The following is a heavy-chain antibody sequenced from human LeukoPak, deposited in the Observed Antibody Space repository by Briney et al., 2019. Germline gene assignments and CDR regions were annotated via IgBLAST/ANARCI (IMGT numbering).Heavy chain of an antibody. Sequence: GGSLRLSCAASGFTVSSNYMSWVRQAPGKGLEWVSVIYSGGSTYYADSVKGRFTISRDNCKNTLYLQMNSLRAEDTAVYYCARGSTRKNAFDIWGQGTMVTVSS. CDR3: ARGSTRKNAFDI. D-gene: IGHD2-2*01. CDR1: GFTVSSNY. V-gene: IGHV3-53*01. CDR2: IYSGGST. J-gene: IGHJ3*02.